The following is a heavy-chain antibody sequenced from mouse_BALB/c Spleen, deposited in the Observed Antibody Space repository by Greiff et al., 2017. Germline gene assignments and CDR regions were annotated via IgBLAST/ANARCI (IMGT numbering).Heavy chain of an antibody. CDR2: INPSNGGT. CDR1: GYTFTSYY. D-gene: IGHD1-1*01. J-gene: IGHJ2*01. CDR3: TRDYGSSYGY. Sequence: QVQLQQSGAELVKPGASVKLSCKASGYTFTSYYMYWVKQRPGQGLEWIGGINPSNGGTNFNEKFKSKATLTVDKSSSTAYMQLSSLTSEDSAVYYCTRDYGSSYGYWGQGTTLTVSS. V-gene: IGHV1S81*02.